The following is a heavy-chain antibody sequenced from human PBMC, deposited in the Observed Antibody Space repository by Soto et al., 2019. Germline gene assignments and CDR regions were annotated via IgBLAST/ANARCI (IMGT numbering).Heavy chain of an antibody. CDR1: GYDFNTNW. Sequence: PGEALKITWGGSGYDFNTNWFGWVRQLPGKGLELVVIMYPGDSDTRYDPSLQGHVTLSAYVNVITAFLQWRSLNTSDTGMYFCARLPRDGKKTSCYYAYXWGHGTQVTASX. J-gene: IGHJ5*02. CDR3: ARLPRDGKKTSCYYAYX. V-gene: IGHV5-51*01. CDR2: MYPGDSDT. D-gene: IGHD2-2*01.